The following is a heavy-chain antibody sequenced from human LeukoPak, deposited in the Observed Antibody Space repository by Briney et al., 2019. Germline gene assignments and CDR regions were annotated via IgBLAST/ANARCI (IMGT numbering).Heavy chain of an antibody. CDR2: IHGSGGST. Sequence: GGSLRLSCAASGFTFSSYAMSWVRQAPGKGREWVSGIHGSGGSTYYADSVKGRFTISRGNSKNTVYLEMNSLRAEDTALYYCAKDRSLWFGELQNWGQGTLVTVSS. CDR3: AKDRSLWFGELQN. V-gene: IGHV3-23*01. D-gene: IGHD3-10*01. J-gene: IGHJ4*02. CDR1: GFTFSSYA.